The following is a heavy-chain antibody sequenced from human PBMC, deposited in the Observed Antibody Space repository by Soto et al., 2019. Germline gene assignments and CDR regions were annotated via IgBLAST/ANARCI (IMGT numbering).Heavy chain of an antibody. CDR2: INAGNGNT. CDR3: ARCIVVVTALDY. D-gene: IGHD2-21*02. Sequence: QVQLVQSGAEEKKPGASVKVSCKASGYTFTSYAMHWVRQAPGQRLEGRGWINAGNGNTKYSQKFQGRVTITRDTSASTADMELSGLRSDDTAVYYCARCIVVVTALDYWGQGTLVTVSS. CDR1: GYTFTSYA. J-gene: IGHJ4*02. V-gene: IGHV1-3*05.